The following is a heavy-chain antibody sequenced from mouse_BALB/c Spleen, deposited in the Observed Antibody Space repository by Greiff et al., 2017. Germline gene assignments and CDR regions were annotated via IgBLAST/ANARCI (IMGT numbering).Heavy chain of an antibody. D-gene: IGHD4-1*01. Sequence: EVQVVESGGDLVKPGGSLKLSCAASGFTFSSYGMSWVRQTPDKRLEWVATISSGGSYTYYPDSVKGRFTISRDNAKNTLYLQMSSLKSEDTAMYYCARPLTGTNYFDYWGQGTTLTVSS. V-gene: IGHV5-6*01. J-gene: IGHJ2*01. CDR3: ARPLTGTNYFDY. CDR1: GFTFSSYG. CDR2: ISSGGSYT.